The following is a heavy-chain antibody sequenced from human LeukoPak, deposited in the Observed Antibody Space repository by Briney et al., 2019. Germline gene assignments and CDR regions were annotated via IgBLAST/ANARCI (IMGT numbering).Heavy chain of an antibody. Sequence: GGSLRLSCAASGFTFSSNYMSWVRQAPGKGLEGVSVIYSGGSTYYADSVKGRFTISRDNSKNTLYLQMNSLRAEDTAVYYCARDGRVRGARYGMDVWGQGTTVTVSS. CDR3: ARDGRVRGARYGMDV. CDR2: IYSGGST. D-gene: IGHD3-10*02. J-gene: IGHJ6*02. CDR1: GFTFSSNY. V-gene: IGHV3-66*01.